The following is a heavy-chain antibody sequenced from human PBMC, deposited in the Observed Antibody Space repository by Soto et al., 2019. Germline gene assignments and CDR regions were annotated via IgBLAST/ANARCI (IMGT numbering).Heavy chain of an antibody. D-gene: IGHD3-22*01. CDR2: FYWDDDK. CDR3: ARHCNPYDGGLDQGHFGF. V-gene: IGHV2-5*02. Sequence: QITLMESGPARVRPTQTLTLACTFSGFSLSTTGVGVGWLRQPPGKALEWLAFFYWDDDKRYSPSLNNRVTITRDTSGIIVVLTRSKEDALHTATYCYARHCNPYDGGLDQGHFGFWGQGALVAVSS. J-gene: IGHJ4*02. CDR1: GFSLSTTGVG.